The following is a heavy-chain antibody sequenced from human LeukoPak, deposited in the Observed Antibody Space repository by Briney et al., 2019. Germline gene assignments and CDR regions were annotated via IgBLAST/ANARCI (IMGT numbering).Heavy chain of an antibody. Sequence: NWVRLAPGKGLEWIGYIYYSGSTYYNPSLKSRVTISVDTSKNQFSLKLSSVTAADTAVYYCARGTTVVTLFDYWGQGTLVTVSS. D-gene: IGHD4-23*01. V-gene: IGHV4-31*02. CDR3: ARGTTVVTLFDY. J-gene: IGHJ4*02. CDR2: IYYSGST.